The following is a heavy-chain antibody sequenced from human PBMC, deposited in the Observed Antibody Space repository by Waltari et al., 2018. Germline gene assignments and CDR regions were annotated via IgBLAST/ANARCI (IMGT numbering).Heavy chain of an antibody. CDR1: GGSISSGYY. CDR3: ARNPRYSGSWNYFDY. CDR2: IGGSSGST. J-gene: IGHJ4*02. Sequence: QVQLQESGPGLVKPSETLSLTCAVSGGSISSGYYWSWIRQPPGKGLEWIGYIGGSSGSTYYNPSLKSRVTISKDTSKNQFSLKLSSVTAADTAVYYCARNPRYSGSWNYFDYWGQGVLVTVSS. D-gene: IGHD6-13*01. V-gene: IGHV4-38-2*01.